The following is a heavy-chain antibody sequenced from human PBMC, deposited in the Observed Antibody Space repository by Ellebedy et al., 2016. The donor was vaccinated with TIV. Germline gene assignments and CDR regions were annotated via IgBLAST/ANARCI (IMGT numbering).Heavy chain of an antibody. CDR1: GFTFSSYS. D-gene: IGHD3-22*01. CDR3: ARGHSYDKSGYWGFDY. J-gene: IGHJ4*02. V-gene: IGHV3-48*02. Sequence: GESLKISCAASGFTFSSYSMNWARQAPGKGLEWISYIRSGGDNIYYADSVKGRFTISRDNAKNSLYLQMNSLRDEDTAVYYCARGHSYDKSGYWGFDYWGQGTLVTVSS. CDR2: IRSGGDNI.